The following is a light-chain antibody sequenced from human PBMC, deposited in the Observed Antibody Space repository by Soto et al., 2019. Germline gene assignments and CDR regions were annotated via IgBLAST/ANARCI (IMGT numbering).Light chain of an antibody. CDR3: QQYGDWPLT. J-gene: IGKJ4*01. CDR1: QSVGSN. V-gene: IGKV3-15*01. Sequence: EIGLTQSPATLSVSPGERATHACRASQSVGSNFAWYQQKPGQAPRLLIFASSTRATGVPARFSGSGSGTEFTLTISSLQSEDFAVYYCQQYGDWPLTFGGGAKVEIE. CDR2: ASS.